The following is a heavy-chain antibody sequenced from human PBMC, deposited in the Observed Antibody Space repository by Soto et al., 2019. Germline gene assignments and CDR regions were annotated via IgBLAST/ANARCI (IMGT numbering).Heavy chain of an antibody. V-gene: IGHV4-30-2*01. D-gene: IGHD4-4*01. CDR3: ARVFYSNYYFDQ. Sequence: PSETLSLTCAVSGGSISSGDYSWNWIRQPPGKGLEWIGYIYYGGSTYYNPSLQSRVTMSVDRSRNQFSLKLSSVTAADTAVYYCARVFYSNYYFDQWGQGTLVTVSS. CDR2: IYYGGST. J-gene: IGHJ4*02. CDR1: GGSISSGDYS.